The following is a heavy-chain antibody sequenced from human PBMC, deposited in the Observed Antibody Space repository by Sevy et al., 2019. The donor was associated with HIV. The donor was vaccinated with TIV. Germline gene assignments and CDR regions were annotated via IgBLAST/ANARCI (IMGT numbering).Heavy chain of an antibody. CDR3: AKAPSSSSSIELYFDY. J-gene: IGHJ4*02. Sequence: GGSLRLSCATSGFTFSRHAMSWVRQAPGKGLEWVSVISGSGGSTNYADSVKGRFTISRDNYKNTLYLRLNSLRAENTAIYYCAKAPSSSSSIELYFDYWGQGTLVTVSS. CDR2: ISGSGGST. CDR1: GFTFSRHA. D-gene: IGHD6-13*01. V-gene: IGHV3-23*01.